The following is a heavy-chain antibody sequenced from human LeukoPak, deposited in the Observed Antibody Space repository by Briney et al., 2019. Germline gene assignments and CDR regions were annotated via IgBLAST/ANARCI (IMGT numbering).Heavy chain of an antibody. J-gene: IGHJ6*02. CDR3: AKDHYDSSGYSYYYYYGMDV. V-gene: IGHV3-43*01. Sequence: GGSLRLSCAASGFTFDDYTMRWVRQAPGKGLEWVSLISWDGGSTYYADSVKGRFTISRDNSKNSLYLQMNSLRTEDTALYYCAKDHYDSSGYSYYYYYGMDVWGQGTTVTVSS. CDR2: ISWDGGST. D-gene: IGHD3-22*01. CDR1: GFTFDDYT.